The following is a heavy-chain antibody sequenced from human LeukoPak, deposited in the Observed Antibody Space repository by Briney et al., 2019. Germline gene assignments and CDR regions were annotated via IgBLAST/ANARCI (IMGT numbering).Heavy chain of an antibody. J-gene: IGHJ4*02. CDR2: IYHSGST. V-gene: IGHV4-39*01. CDR3: ARHRRWLAHTLFDY. Sequence: SETLSLTCTVSGGSISSSSYYWGWIRQPPGKGLEWIGSIYHSGSTNYNPSLKSRVTISVDPSKNQFSLKLSSVTAADTAVYYCARHRRWLAHTLFDYWGQGTLVTVSS. D-gene: IGHD6-19*01. CDR1: GGSISSSSYY.